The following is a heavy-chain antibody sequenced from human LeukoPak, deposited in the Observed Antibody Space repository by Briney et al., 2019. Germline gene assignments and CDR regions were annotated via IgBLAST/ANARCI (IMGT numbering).Heavy chain of an antibody. J-gene: IGHJ4*02. CDR2: INHTGNT. CDR1: GGSLSGYY. D-gene: IGHD6-19*01. CDR3: ARRGGAVAREIADY. Sequence: SETLSLTCVVYGGSLSGYYWSWIRQSPGKGLEWIGEINHTGNTNCNPSLKRRVTISADTSKNQFFLKLNSVTAADTAVYYCARRGGAVAREIADYWGQGTLVTVSS. V-gene: IGHV4-34*01.